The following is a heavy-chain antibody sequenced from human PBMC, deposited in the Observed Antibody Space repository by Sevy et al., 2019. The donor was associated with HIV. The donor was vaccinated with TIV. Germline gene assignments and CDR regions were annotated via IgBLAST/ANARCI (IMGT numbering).Heavy chain of an antibody. Sequence: ASVKVSCKASGYTFTSYGISWVRQAPGQGLEWMGWISAYNGNTNYAQKLQGRVTMTTDTSTSTPYMELRSLRSDDTALYYCARGVGKNYYYYYMDVWGKGTTVTVSS. CDR1: GYTFTSYG. J-gene: IGHJ6*03. CDR3: ARGVGKNYYYYYMDV. D-gene: IGHD1-26*01. CDR2: ISAYNGNT. V-gene: IGHV1-18*04.